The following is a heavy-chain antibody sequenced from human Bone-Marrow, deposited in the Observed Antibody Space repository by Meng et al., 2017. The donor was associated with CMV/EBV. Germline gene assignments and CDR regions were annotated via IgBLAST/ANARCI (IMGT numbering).Heavy chain of an antibody. CDR3: AKDWDSSGWFDY. J-gene: IGHJ4*02. CDR1: GFTVSSNY. CDR2: IWYDGSNK. Sequence: GESLKISCAASGFTVSSNYMTWVRQAPGKGLEWVAVIWYDGSNKYYADSVKGRFTISRDNSKNTLYLQMNSLRAEDTAVYYCAKDWDSSGWFDYWGPGTLVTVSS. D-gene: IGHD6-19*01. V-gene: IGHV3-33*06.